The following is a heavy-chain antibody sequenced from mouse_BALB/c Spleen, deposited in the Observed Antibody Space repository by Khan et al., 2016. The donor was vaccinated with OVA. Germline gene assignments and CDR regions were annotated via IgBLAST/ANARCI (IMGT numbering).Heavy chain of an antibody. D-gene: IGHD1-1*01. Sequence: EVKLEESGGDLVEPGGSLKLSCAASGFTFSTYGMSWVRQTPDRRLEWVATISTGGHYTYYPDSVRGRFTISRDNARNTLYLQMTSLKSEDTAMFYCARLAYYHDSEGFAYWGQGTLVTVSA. J-gene: IGHJ3*01. CDR1: GFTFSTYG. CDR2: ISTGGHYT. V-gene: IGHV5-6*02. CDR3: ARLAYYHDSEGFAY.